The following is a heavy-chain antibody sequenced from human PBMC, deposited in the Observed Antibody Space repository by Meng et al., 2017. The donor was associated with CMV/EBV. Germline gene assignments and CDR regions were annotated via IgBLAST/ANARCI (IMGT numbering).Heavy chain of an antibody. Sequence: GESLKISCAASGFTFSSYAMSWVRQAPGKGLEWVSAISGSGGSTYYGDSVKGRFTISRDNSKNTLYLQMNSLRAEDTAVYYCAKVERSEGVAVAGTLDYWGQGTLVTVSS. J-gene: IGHJ4*02. V-gene: IGHV3-23*01. CDR2: ISGSGGST. CDR1: GFTFSSYA. D-gene: IGHD6-19*01. CDR3: AKVERSEGVAVAGTLDY.